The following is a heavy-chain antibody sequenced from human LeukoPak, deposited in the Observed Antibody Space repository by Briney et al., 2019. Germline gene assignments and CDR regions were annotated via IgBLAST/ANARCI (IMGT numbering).Heavy chain of an antibody. CDR1: GFTFSSYA. J-gene: IGHJ4*02. CDR3: TKHKESYGDSCFDDY. Sequence: GGSLRLSCAASGFTFSSYAMSWVRQAPGKGLEWVSVISGSDYRTNYADSVKGRFTISRDNFKNTLYLQMNSLRAEDTAVYYCTKHKESYGDSCFDDYWGQGTLVTVSS. V-gene: IGHV3-23*01. CDR2: ISGSDYRT. D-gene: IGHD4-17*01.